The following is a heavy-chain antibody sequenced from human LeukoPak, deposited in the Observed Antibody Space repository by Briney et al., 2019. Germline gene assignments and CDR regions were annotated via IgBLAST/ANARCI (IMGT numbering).Heavy chain of an antibody. V-gene: IGHV3-30*04. D-gene: IGHD1-14*01. CDR3: ARGTPAPFDY. J-gene: IGHJ4*02. CDR2: ISYDGSNK. CDR1: GFTLSSYA. Sequence: PGRSLRLSCAASGFTLSSYAMHWVRQAPGKGLEWVAVISYDGSNKYYADSVKGRFTVSRDNSKNTLYLQMNSLRAEDTAVYYCARGTPAPFDYWGQETLVTVSS.